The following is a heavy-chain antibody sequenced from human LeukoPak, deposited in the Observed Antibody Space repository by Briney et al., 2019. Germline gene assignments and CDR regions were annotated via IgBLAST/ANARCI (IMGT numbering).Heavy chain of an antibody. CDR3: ARDQRAQLWSYFDY. V-gene: IGHV4-31*03. CDR1: GGSISSGGYY. D-gene: IGHD5-18*01. Sequence: SETLSLTCTASGGSISSGGYYWSWIRQHPGKGLEWIGYIYYSGSTYYNPSLKSRVTISVDTSKNQFSLKLSSVTAADTAVYYCARDQRAQLWSYFDYWGQGTLVTVSS. CDR2: IYYSGST. J-gene: IGHJ4*02.